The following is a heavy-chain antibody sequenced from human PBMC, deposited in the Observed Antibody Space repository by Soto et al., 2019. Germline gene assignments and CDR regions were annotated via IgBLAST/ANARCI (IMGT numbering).Heavy chain of an antibody. CDR1: GFNFSDYY. V-gene: IGHV3-11*01. Sequence: PGGSLRLSCAASGFNFSDYYMNWIRQAPGKGLTWLSYISPSGTSISYTDSVKGRFTISRDNAKNSMFLQMSSLRDEDTAVYYCARDMQWLAFDPWGQGTLVTVSS. CDR3: ARDMQWLAFDP. D-gene: IGHD6-19*01. J-gene: IGHJ5*02. CDR2: ISPSGTSI.